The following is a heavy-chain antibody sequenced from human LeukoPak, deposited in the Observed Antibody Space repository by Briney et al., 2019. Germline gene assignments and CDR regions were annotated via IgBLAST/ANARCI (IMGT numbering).Heavy chain of an antibody. CDR2: IGGSGVRT. D-gene: IGHD3-10*01. CDR3: ARVYQGVSLFDGIDY. Sequence: GGSLRLSCSASGFTFTTYGMNWVRQAPGKGLEWVSGIGGSGVRTYYADSVKGRFTISRDNSRNTVYLQMNSLRAEDTAVYYCARVYQGVSLFDGIDYWGQGTLVTVSS. V-gene: IGHV3-23*01. CDR1: GFTFTTYG. J-gene: IGHJ4*02.